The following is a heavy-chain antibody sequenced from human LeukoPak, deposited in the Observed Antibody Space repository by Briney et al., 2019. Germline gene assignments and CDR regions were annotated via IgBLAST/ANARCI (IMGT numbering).Heavy chain of an antibody. D-gene: IGHD3-22*01. J-gene: IGHJ4*02. CDR1: QCTFNTYS. CDR3: ATSHYDSSGSFDF. Sequence: GEALTLYCLVSQCTFNTYSLHWVRQAPGRGLEWVASIGSGSDYMYYGAAVQGRFTISIDNANNSLILQMNSLRAEDTAMYYCATSHYDSSGSFDFWGQGTLVTVSS. CDR2: IGSGSDYM. V-gene: IGHV3-21*01.